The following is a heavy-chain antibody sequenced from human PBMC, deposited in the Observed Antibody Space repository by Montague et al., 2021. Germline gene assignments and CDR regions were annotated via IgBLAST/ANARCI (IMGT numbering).Heavy chain of an antibody. CDR1: GFTFSNYW. V-gene: IGHV3-7*01. J-gene: IGHJ4*02. CDR3: ARDQGQGYCGGDCYVGLDY. CDR2: IKQDGSEK. D-gene: IGHD2-21*01. Sequence: SLRLSCAASGFTFSNYWMSWVRQAPVKGLEWVANIKQDGSEKHYXDSVKGRFTISRDNAKNSLYLQMNSLRAEDTAVYFCARDQGQGYCGGDCYVGLDYWGQGTLVTVSS.